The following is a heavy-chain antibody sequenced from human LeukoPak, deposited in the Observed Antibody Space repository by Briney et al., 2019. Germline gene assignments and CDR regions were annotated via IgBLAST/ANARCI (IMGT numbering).Heavy chain of an antibody. D-gene: IGHD4-23*01. J-gene: IGHJ4*02. CDR3: ARDYYGGNSGDYFDY. CDR1: GFTVSSNY. CDR2: IHSGVST. Sequence: GGSLRLSCAASGFTVSSNYTSWVRQAPGKGLEWVSFIHSGVSTYYADSVKGRFTISRDNSKNTLYLQMSSLRAEDTAVYYCARDYYGGNSGDYFDYWGQGTLVTVSS. V-gene: IGHV3-66*01.